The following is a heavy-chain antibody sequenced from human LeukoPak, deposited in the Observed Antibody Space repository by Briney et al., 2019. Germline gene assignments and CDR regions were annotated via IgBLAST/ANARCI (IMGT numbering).Heavy chain of an antibody. D-gene: IGHD3-3*01. CDR2: MNPNSGNT. J-gene: IGHJ6*03. Sequence: ASVKVSCKASGCTFTSYDINWVRQATGQGLEWMGWMNPNSGNTGYAQKFQGRVTITRNTSISTAYMELSSLRSEDTAVYYCARVLYYDFWSGYSLGNYYYMDVWGKGTTVTVSS. V-gene: IGHV1-8*03. CDR1: GCTFTSYD. CDR3: ARVLYYDFWSGYSLGNYYYMDV.